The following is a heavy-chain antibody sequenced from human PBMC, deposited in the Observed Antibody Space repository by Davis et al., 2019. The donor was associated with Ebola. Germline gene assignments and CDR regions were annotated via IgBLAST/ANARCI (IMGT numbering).Heavy chain of an antibody. CDR1: GGSISSFY. CDR2: IYYTGST. Sequence: PSETLSLTCTVSGGSISSFYWNWIRQPPGKGLEWVGSIYYTGSTNYNPSLKSRVTISIDTSKTQFSLRLSSVTAADTAVYYCARSSGPSDIWGQGTMVTVSS. D-gene: IGHD3-10*01. V-gene: IGHV4-59*08. CDR3: ARSSGPSDI. J-gene: IGHJ3*02.